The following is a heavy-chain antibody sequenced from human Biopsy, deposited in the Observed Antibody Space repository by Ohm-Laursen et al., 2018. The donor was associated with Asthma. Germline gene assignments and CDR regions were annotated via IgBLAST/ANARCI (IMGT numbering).Heavy chain of an antibody. D-gene: IGHD4-17*01. CDR2: HDHEEGET. CDR1: GYSLTDLS. Sequence: SVKVSCKISGYSLTDLSMHWVRQAPGQGLEWMGGHDHEEGETENARRFQGRVTMTEDTSTDTAYMELSSLSSDDTAVYYCASDFPKDYVRYNFQFWGQGTLVTVSS. J-gene: IGHJ4*02. CDR3: ASDFPKDYVRYNFQF. V-gene: IGHV1-24*01.